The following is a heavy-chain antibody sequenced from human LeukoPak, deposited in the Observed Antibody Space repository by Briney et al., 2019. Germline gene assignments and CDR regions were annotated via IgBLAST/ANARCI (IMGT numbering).Heavy chain of an antibody. CDR2: INPSGGST. CDR3: ARGVGAGDDY. D-gene: IGHD1-26*01. J-gene: IGHJ4*02. Sequence: ASVKVSCKASGYTFTSYYMHWVRQAPGQGLEWMGIINPSGGSTSYAQKFQGRVTMTRDTSISTAYMELSRLRSDDTAVYYCARGVGAGDDYWGQGTLVTVSS. V-gene: IGHV1-46*01. CDR1: GYTFTSYY.